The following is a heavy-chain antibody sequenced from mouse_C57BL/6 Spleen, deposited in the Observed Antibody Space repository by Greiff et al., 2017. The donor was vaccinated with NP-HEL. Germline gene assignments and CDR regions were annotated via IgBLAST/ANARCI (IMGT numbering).Heavy chain of an antibody. Sequence: EVQLQQSGPELVKPGASVKMSCKASGYTFTDYNMHWVKQSHGKSLEWIGYINPNNGGTSYNQKFKGKATLTVNKSSSTAYMELRSLTSEDSAVNYCAREHYYGSSYGYWGQGTTLTVSS. CDR3: AREHYYGSSYGY. CDR2: INPNNGGT. CDR1: GYTFTDYN. V-gene: IGHV1-22*01. J-gene: IGHJ2*01. D-gene: IGHD1-1*01.